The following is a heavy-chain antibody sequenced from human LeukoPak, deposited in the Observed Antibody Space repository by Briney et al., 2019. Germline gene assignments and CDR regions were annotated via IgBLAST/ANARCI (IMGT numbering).Heavy chain of an antibody. Sequence: GGSLRLSCAASGFTFSSYSMNWVRQAPGKGLEWVPSISSSGSYIYYADSVKGRFTISRDNAKNSLYLQMNSLRAEDTAVYYCARGDCSNGVCHHYYYDYMDVWGKGTTVTVSS. J-gene: IGHJ6*03. CDR3: ARGDCSNGVCHHYYYDYMDV. CDR2: ISSSGSYI. V-gene: IGHV3-21*01. D-gene: IGHD2-8*01. CDR1: GFTFSSYS.